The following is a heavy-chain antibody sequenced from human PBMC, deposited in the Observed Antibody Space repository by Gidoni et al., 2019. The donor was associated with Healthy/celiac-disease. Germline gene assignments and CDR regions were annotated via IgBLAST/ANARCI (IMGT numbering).Heavy chain of an antibody. J-gene: IGHJ1*01. D-gene: IGHD4-17*01. CDR2: IYWDDDK. CDR1: GSSPSTSGVC. V-gene: IGHV2-5*02. Sequence: QITLKESGPTLVKPTQTLTPTCTFSGSSPSTSGVCVGWIRQPPGKALEWLALIYWDDDKRYSPSLKSRLTITKDTSKNQVVLTMTNMDPVDTATYYCAHLDDYGDFQHWGQGTLVTVSS. CDR3: AHLDDYGDFQH.